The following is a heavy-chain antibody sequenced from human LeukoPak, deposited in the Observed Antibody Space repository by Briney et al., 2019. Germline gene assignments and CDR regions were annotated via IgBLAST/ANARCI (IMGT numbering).Heavy chain of an antibody. J-gene: IGHJ4*02. CDR1: GFTFSSYA. CDR2: IYSGGST. D-gene: IGHD4-17*01. CDR3: ARYGDRGARPDY. V-gene: IGHV3-66*01. Sequence: GGSLRLSCAASGFTFSSYAMSWVRQAPGKGLEWVSVIYSGGSTYYADSVKGRFTISRDNSKNTLYLQMNSLRAEDTAVYYCARYGDRGARPDYWGQGTLVTVSS.